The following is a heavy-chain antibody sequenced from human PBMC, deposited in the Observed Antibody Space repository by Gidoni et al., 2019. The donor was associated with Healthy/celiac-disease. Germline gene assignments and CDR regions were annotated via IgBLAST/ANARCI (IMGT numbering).Heavy chain of an antibody. CDR1: GFTLRSYA. CDR2: ISYDGSNK. CDR3: ARSDSSGWYWSGFDY. V-gene: IGHV3-30-3*01. Sequence: QVQLVESGGGGVQPGRDLRLSCAASGFTLRSYAMHWVRQAPGKGLEWVAVISYDGSNKYYADSVKGRFTISRDNSKNTLYLQMNSLRAEDTAVYYCARSDSSGWYWSGFDYWGQGTLVTVSS. J-gene: IGHJ4*02. D-gene: IGHD6-19*01.